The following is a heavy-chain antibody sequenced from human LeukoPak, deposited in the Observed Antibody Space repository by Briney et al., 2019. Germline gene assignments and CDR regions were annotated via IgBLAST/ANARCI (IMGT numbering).Heavy chain of an antibody. CDR3: ARGGSGSAYYLDY. CDR2: INAGNGNT. J-gene: IGHJ4*02. Sequence: ASVKVSCKASGYTFTSYAMQWVRQAPGQRLEWMGRINAGNGNTKYSQKFQGRVTITRDTSASTAYMELSSLRSEDTAVYYCARGGSGSAYYLDYWGQGTLVPVSS. CDR1: GYTFTSYA. V-gene: IGHV1-3*01. D-gene: IGHD3-10*01.